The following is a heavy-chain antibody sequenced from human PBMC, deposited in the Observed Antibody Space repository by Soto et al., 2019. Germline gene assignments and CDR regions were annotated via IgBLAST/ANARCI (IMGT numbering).Heavy chain of an antibody. CDR2: MNPNSGNT. V-gene: IGHV1-8*01. CDR3: ARVPPIIYGNSYYSLDV. CDR1: GYTFTSYD. D-gene: IGHD4-17*01. J-gene: IGHJ6*03. Sequence: ASVKVSCKASGYTFTSYDINWVRQATGQGLEWMGWMNPNSGNTGYAQKFQGRVTMTRNTSISTAYMELSSLRSEDTAVYYCARVPPIIYGNSYYSLDVWGKGTTVTVSS.